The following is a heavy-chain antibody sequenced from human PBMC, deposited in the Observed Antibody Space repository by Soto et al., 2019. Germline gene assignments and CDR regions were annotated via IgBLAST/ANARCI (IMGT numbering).Heavy chain of an antibody. J-gene: IGHJ4*02. CDR3: AKGQKLTALSPFDS. Sequence: PGGSLRLSCEASGFTFRSYGMNWVRQAPGKGLEWVAVVSYDGSNKLYAASVKDRFIISRDNSKNTLYLQMNSLRAEDTALYYCAKGQKLTALSPFDSWGQGTLVTVSS. CDR2: VSYDGSNK. V-gene: IGHV3-30*18. CDR1: GFTFRSYG. D-gene: IGHD5-18*01.